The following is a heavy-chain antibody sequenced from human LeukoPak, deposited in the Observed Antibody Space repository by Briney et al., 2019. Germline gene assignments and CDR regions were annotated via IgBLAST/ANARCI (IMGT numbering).Heavy chain of an antibody. Sequence: GGSLRLSCAASGFTFSGHAMSWVRQAPGKGLKWVSTVSGSGASTYYADSVKGRFSISRDNSDNTLYLHMNSLRAEDTAVYYCATAVLLRNYYGLGTYYNGAFDIWGQGTMVTVSS. J-gene: IGHJ3*02. V-gene: IGHV3-23*01. CDR2: VSGSGAST. CDR3: ATAVLLRNYYGLGTYYNGAFDI. CDR1: GFTFSGHA. D-gene: IGHD3-10*01.